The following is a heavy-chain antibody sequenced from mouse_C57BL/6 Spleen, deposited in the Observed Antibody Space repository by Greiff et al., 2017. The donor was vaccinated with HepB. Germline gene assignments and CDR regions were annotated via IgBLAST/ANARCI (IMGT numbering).Heavy chain of an antibody. CDR3: ARLLRYYFDY. Sequence: EVKLVESGGGLVQPGGSLSLSCAASGFTFTDYYMSWVRQPPGKALEWLGFIRNKANGYTTEYSASVKGRFTISRDNSQSIRYLQMNALRAEDSATYYCARLLRYYFDYWGQGTTLTVSS. J-gene: IGHJ2*01. CDR1: GFTFTDYY. D-gene: IGHD1-1*01. CDR2: IRNKANGYTT. V-gene: IGHV7-3*01.